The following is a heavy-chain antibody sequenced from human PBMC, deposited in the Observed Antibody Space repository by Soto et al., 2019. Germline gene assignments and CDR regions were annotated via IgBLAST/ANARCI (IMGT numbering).Heavy chain of an antibody. Sequence: EVQLVESGGGLVQPGGSLRLSCAASGFTFSSYWMSWVRQAPGKGLEWVANIKQDGSEKYYVDSVKGRYTISRDNAKNSLYLQMNSLRAEDTAVYYCARVHYGENFDYWGQGTLVTVSS. CDR3: ARVHYGENFDY. D-gene: IGHD4-17*01. CDR2: IKQDGSEK. V-gene: IGHV3-7*01. J-gene: IGHJ4*02. CDR1: GFTFSSYW.